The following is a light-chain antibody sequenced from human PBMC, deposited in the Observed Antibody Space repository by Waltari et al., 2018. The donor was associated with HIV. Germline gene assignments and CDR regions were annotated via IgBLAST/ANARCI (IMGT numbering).Light chain of an antibody. CDR1: NTGSQS. Sequence: YVMTQPSSLSVAPGETPTNSCGANNTGSQSVQGYQQRPGQAPVLVISDDSDRPSEIPERFAGSNSGNTATLTISGVEAGDEADYYCQGWDSTSDHPAFGGGTKLTVL. CDR2: DDS. CDR3: QGWDSTSDHPA. V-gene: IGLV3-21*01. J-gene: IGLJ3*02.